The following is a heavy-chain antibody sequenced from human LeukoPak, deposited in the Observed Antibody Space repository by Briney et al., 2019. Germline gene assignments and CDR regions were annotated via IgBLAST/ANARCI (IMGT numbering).Heavy chain of an antibody. D-gene: IGHD6-6*01. Sequence: PGGSLRLSCAASGFTFNNYAMSWVRQAPGKGLEWVSVIASGGSTYYADPVKGRFTISRDTSKNTLYLQMNSLRAEDTAVYYCARGNGHSSSSRYFDYWGQGTLVTVSS. J-gene: IGHJ4*02. CDR1: GFTFNNYA. CDR2: IASGGST. CDR3: ARGNGHSSSSRYFDY. V-gene: IGHV3-66*01.